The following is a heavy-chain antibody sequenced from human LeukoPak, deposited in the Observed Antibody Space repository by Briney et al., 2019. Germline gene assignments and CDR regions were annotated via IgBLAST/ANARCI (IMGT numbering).Heavy chain of an antibody. J-gene: IGHJ4*02. Sequence: SETLSLTCSVSGDSISTSSYYWGWIRQPPGKGLEWIGSIYYSGSTYYNPSLKSRVTISVDTSKNQFSLKLSSVTAADTAVYYCARDRSYNDFWSGYHLTEYYFDYWGQGTLVTVSS. CDR2: IYYSGST. V-gene: IGHV4-39*07. D-gene: IGHD3-3*01. CDR3: ARDRSYNDFWSGYHLTEYYFDY. CDR1: GDSISTSSYY.